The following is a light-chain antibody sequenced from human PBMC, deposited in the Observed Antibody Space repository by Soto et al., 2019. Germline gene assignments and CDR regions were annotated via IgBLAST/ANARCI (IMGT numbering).Light chain of an antibody. V-gene: IGKV3-20*01. CDR2: GAS. Sequence: EIVFTQSPGTLSLSSGERATLSCRARQSVSSSYLAWYQQKPGQAPRLLIYGASSRSTGIPDRFSGSGSGTEFTLTISSLQPDDFATYYCQQYSSYSSCTFGQGTKVDIK. J-gene: IGKJ2*02. CDR3: QQYSSYSSCT. CDR1: QSVSSSY.